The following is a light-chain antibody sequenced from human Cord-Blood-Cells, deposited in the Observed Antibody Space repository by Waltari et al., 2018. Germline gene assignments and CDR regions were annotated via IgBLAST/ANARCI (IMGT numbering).Light chain of an antibody. J-gene: IGKJ5*01. Sequence: DIQMTQSPSSLSASVGDRVTITCRASQSISSYLNWYQQKPGKAPKLLIYAASSLQSGVPSRVSGRGSGTDVPLTISRLQPEDFATYYCQQSYSTPITFGQGTRLEI. CDR2: AAS. CDR3: QQSYSTPIT. V-gene: IGKV1-39*01. CDR1: QSISSY.